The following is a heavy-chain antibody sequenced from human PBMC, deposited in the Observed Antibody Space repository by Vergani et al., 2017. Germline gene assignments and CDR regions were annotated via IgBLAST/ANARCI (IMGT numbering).Heavy chain of an antibody. CDR3: ARVVRSIAHNTPSAPCDY. J-gene: IGHJ4*02. CDR2: IKRKTDGGTT. D-gene: IGHD2-2*01. Sequence: EVQLVEFGGGLVEPGGSLRLSCVASGFTFSNAWMNWVRQAPGRGLELVGRIKRKTDGGTTDYATSVKGRFTVSRDNAKNSLYLQMNSLRGEDTAVYYCARVVRSIAHNTPSAPCDYWGQGTLVTVSS. CDR1: GFTFSNAW. V-gene: IGHV3-15*01.